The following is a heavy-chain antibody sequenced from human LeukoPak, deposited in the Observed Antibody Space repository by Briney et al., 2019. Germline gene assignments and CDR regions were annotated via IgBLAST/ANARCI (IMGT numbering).Heavy chain of an antibody. CDR2: IKQDGSEK. V-gene: IGHV3-7*01. D-gene: IGHD1-14*01. CDR3: ARNQRRLDY. Sequence: GGSLILSCVASGFTFSTYWMSWVRQAPGKGLELVANIKQDGSEKYYVDSVKGRFTISRDNAKNSLYLQVNSLRAEDTAVYYCARNQRRLDYWGQGTLVTVFS. CDR1: GFTFSTYW. J-gene: IGHJ4*02.